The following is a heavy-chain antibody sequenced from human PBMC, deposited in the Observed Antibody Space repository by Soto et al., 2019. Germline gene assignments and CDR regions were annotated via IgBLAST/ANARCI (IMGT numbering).Heavy chain of an antibody. V-gene: IGHV3-49*03. CDR2: IRSKAYGGTT. J-gene: IGHJ6*02. D-gene: IGHD6-19*01. CDR1: GFTFGDYA. CDR3: TRSSSRIAVAAAYYYGMDV. Sequence: LRLSCTASGFTFGDYAMSWFRQAPGKGLEWVGFIRSKAYGGTTEYAASVKGRFTISRDDSKSIAYLQMNSLRTEDTAVYYCTRSSSRIAVAAAYYYGMDVWGQGTTVTVSS.